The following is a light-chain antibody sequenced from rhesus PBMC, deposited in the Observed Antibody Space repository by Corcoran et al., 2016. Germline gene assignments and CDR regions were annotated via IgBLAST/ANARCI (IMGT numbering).Light chain of an antibody. Sequence: QSAPTQPPSVSGSPGQSVTISCTGTSSDIGRYDYVSWYQQRRGKAPKLLIYDVNKRPSGVSDRFSGSKSGSTASLTISGLQAEDEVDYYCCSYTTRSTLVFGSGTKLTVL. CDR2: DVN. CDR1: SSDIGRYDY. V-gene: IGLV2S7*01. CDR3: CSYTTRSTLV. J-gene: IGLJ6*01.